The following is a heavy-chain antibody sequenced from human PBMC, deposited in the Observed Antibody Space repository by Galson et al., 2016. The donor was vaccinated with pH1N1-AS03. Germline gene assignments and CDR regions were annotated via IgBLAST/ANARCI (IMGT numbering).Heavy chain of an antibody. V-gene: IGHV1-69*13. D-gene: IGHD3-10*01. CDR1: GGTFSSYV. CDR2: IIPIFGTA. J-gene: IGHJ4*02. Sequence: SVKVSCKASGGTFSSYVISWVRQAPGQGLEWMGEIIPIFGTANYAQRFQGRVTITADESTSTAYMEVSSLRSEDTAVYYCARELYYYDSGSYYIPHPVDYWGQGTLVTVSS. CDR3: ARELYYYDSGSYYIPHPVDY.